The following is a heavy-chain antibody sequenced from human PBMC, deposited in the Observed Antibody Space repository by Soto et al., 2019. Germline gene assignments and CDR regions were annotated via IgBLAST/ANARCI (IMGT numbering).Heavy chain of an antibody. Sequence: GGSLRLSCAASGFTFSSYEINWVRQAPGKGLEWVSHVSNSHSNIYYADSVKGRFTISRDNAKNSLYLQMNSLRAEDTAIYYCAKAERVTMIVVVITYAFDIWGQGTMVTVSS. V-gene: IGHV3-48*03. D-gene: IGHD3-22*01. J-gene: IGHJ3*02. CDR3: AKAERVTMIVVVITYAFDI. CDR1: GFTFSSYE. CDR2: VSNSHSNI.